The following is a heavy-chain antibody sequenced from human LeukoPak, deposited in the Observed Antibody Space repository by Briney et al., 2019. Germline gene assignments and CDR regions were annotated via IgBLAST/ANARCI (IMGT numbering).Heavy chain of an antibody. V-gene: IGHV3-53*01. CDR2: IYSDNT. Sequence: GGSLRLSCTVSGFTVSSNSMSWVRQAPGKGLEWVSFIYSDNTHYSDSVKGRFTISRDNSKNTLYLQMNSLRAEDTAAYYCASVADYYDSSGYSHFDYWGQGTLVTVSS. CDR1: GFTVSSNS. D-gene: IGHD3-22*01. CDR3: ASVADYYDSSGYSHFDY. J-gene: IGHJ4*02.